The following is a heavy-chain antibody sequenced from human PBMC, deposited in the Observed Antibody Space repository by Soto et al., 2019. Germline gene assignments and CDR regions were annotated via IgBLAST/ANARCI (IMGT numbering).Heavy chain of an antibody. CDR3: ARDYITAAGTESEYFQH. J-gene: IGHJ1*01. CDR1: GFTFDDYG. Sequence: GGSLRLSCAASGFTFDDYGMSWVRQAPGKGLEWASGINWNGGSTGYADSVKGRFTISRDNAKNSLYLQMNSLRAEDTALYYCARDYITAAGTESEYFQHWGQGTLVTVSS. D-gene: IGHD6-13*01. V-gene: IGHV3-20*04. CDR2: INWNGGST.